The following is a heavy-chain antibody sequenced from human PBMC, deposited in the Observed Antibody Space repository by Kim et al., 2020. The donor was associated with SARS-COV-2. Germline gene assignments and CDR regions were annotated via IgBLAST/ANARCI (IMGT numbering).Heavy chain of an antibody. CDR3: AKDYFLYSSSCPDY. D-gene: IGHD6-13*01. CDR1: GFTFDDYA. V-gene: IGHV3-9*01. J-gene: IGHJ4*02. Sequence: GGSLRLSCAASGFTFDDYAMHWVRQAPGKGLEWVSGISWNSGSIGYADSVKGRFTISRDNAKNSLYLQMNSLRAEDTALYYCAKDYFLYSSSCPDYWGQGTLVTVSS. CDR2: ISWNSGSI.